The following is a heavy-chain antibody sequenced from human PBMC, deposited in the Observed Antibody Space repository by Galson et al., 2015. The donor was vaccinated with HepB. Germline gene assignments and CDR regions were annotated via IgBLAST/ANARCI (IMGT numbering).Heavy chain of an antibody. J-gene: IGHJ4*02. V-gene: IGHV3-33*01. CDR3: ARGPKAGYSSGWEYYFDY. CDR1: GFTFSSYG. D-gene: IGHD6-19*01. CDR2: IWYDGSNK. Sequence: SLRLSCAASGFTFSSYGMHWVRQAPGKGLEWVAVIWYDGSNKYYADSVKGRFTISRDNSKNTLYLQMNSLRAEDTAVYYCARGPKAGYSSGWEYYFDYWGQGTLVTVSS.